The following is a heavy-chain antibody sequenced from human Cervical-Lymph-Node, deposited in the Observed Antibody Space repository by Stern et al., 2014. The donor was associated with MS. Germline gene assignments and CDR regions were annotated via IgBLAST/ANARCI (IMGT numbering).Heavy chain of an antibody. CDR2: MSFVGCNK. Sequence: QVQLVESGGGVVQPGRSLTLSCAASGFSLSNSGMHWVRQAPGKGLEWVAVMSFVGCNKKYGDSVKGRFSISRDMANNTLFLQMNSLRPEDTAVYYCMGVGDAMHVWGQGITVIVSS. V-gene: IGHV3-30*03. CDR3: MGVGDAMHV. CDR1: GFSLSNSG. J-gene: IGHJ6*02.